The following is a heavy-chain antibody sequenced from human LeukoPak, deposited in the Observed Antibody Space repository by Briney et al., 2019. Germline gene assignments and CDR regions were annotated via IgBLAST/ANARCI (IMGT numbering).Heavy chain of an antibody. CDR2: ISNSRRT. Sequence: PSGTLSLTCAVSGGSISSSHWWSWVRQPPGKGLEWIGEISNSRRTNFNPSLKSRVTISVDKSKNQFSLKLTSVTAADTALYYCTRVEGFRYFDYWGQGTLVTVSS. D-gene: IGHD3-3*01. V-gene: IGHV4-4*02. CDR3: TRVEGFRYFDY. CDR1: GGSISSSHW. J-gene: IGHJ4*02.